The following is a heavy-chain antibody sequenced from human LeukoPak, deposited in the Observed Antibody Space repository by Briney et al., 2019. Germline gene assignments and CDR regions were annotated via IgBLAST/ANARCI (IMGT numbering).Heavy chain of an antibody. CDR2: IYASGST. J-gene: IGHJ4*02. D-gene: IGHD2-2*01. V-gene: IGHV4-4*07. CDR3: ARVARCTSCFDVDY. Sequence: SETLSLTCTVSGGSISSYYWSWIRQPAGKGLEWLGRIYASGSTNYNPSLKRRVTMSVDTSKNQFSLTLSSVTAADTAVYYCARVARCTSCFDVDYWGRGTLVTVSS. CDR1: GGSISSYY.